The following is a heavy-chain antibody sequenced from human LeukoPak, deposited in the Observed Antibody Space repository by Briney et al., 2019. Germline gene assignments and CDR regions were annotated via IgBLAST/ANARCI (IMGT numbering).Heavy chain of an antibody. Sequence: GGSLRLSCAASGFTLSSYSMNWVRQAPGKGLEWVSYISSSSSTIYYADSVKGRFTISRDNAKNSLYLQMNSLRAEDTAVYYCARDSTIFGVVISEYWGQGTLVTVSS. CDR2: ISSSSSTI. V-gene: IGHV3-48*01. J-gene: IGHJ4*02. D-gene: IGHD3-3*01. CDR1: GFTLSSYS. CDR3: ARDSTIFGVVISEY.